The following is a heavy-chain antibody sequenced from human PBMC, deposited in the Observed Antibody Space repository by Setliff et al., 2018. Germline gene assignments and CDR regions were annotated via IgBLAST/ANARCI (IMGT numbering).Heavy chain of an antibody. D-gene: IGHD6-13*01. J-gene: IGHJ3*01. CDR3: ASCLLRSSSWRPDVFDV. CDR2: ISAYNGNT. CDR1: GYTFTSYG. V-gene: IGHV1-18*01. Sequence: ASVKVSCKASGYTFTSYGISWVRQAPGQGLEWMGWISAYNGNTNYAQKPQGRDTMTTDTSTSTAYMELRSLRSDDTAVYYFASCLLRSSSWRPDVFDVWGQGTMVTVSS.